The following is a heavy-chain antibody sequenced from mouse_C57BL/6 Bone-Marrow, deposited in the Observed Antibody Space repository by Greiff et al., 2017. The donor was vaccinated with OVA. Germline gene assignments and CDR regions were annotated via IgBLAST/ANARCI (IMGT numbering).Heavy chain of an antibody. J-gene: IGHJ1*03. CDR3: ARGDYYGSSPWYFDV. V-gene: IGHV3-1*01. D-gene: IGHD1-1*01. CDR2: ISYSGST. CDR1: GYSITSGYD. Sequence: EVKLVESGPGMVKPSQSLSLTCTFTGYSITSGYDWHWIRHFPGNKLEWMGYISYSGSTNYNPSLKSRISITHDTSKNHFFLKLNSVTTEDTATYYCARGDYYGSSPWYFDVWGTGTTVTVSS.